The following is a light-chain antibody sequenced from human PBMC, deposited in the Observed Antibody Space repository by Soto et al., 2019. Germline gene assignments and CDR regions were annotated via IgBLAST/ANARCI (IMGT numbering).Light chain of an antibody. J-gene: IGKJ1*01. V-gene: IGKV3-15*01. CDR1: QSISRS. Sequence: EIVLTQSPAILSVSPGERATLSCRARQSISRSLAWYQQKPGQAPRLLVSDASTRATGIPARISGSGSGTEFALTISSLQSEDFALYYCHQYHSWPPGTFGQGTKVDI. CDR2: DAS. CDR3: HQYHSWPPGT.